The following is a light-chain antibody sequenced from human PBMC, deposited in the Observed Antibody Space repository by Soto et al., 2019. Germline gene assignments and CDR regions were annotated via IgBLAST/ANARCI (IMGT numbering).Light chain of an antibody. CDR2: RAS. CDR3: QQYNTDET. V-gene: IGKV3-15*01. CDR1: QNIYYN. Sequence: ILMTHSPATVSAPPGESATLSCRASQNIYYNVAWYPHRPGKAPRLLIYRASTRAPGVPARFSGSGSGTESTLAISSLQPDDFATYYCQQYNTDETFGQGTKVDIK. J-gene: IGKJ1*01.